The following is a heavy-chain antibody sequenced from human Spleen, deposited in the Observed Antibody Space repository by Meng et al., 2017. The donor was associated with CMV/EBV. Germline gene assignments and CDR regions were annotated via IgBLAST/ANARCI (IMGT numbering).Heavy chain of an antibody. CDR2: IYRDGRP. J-gene: IGHJ5*02. CDR1: GFTVSSNY. CDR3: ARNVYYLLPPTPNNNGFDP. D-gene: IGHD2-15*01. Sequence: GESLKISCAASGFTVSSNYMSWVRQAPGKGLEWVSVIYRDGRPYYADSVMGRFTISRDNSENILYLQMNSLRTEDTAVYYCARNVYYLLPPTPNNNGFDPWGQGTLVTVSS. V-gene: IGHV3-66*02.